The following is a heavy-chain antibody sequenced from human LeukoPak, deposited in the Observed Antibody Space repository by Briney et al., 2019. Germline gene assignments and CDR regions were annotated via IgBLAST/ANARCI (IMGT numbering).Heavy chain of an antibody. CDR1: GFTLSSYG. V-gene: IGHV3-23*01. Sequence: GGSLRLSCAASGFTLSSYGMSWVRQAPGKGLDWVSAISGSDSNTYYADSVKGRFTISRDNSKNTLYLQMNSLRAEDTAKYYCAKRREGAFDYWGQGILVTVSS. CDR3: AKRREGAFDY. J-gene: IGHJ4*02. CDR2: ISGSDSNT. D-gene: IGHD1-26*01.